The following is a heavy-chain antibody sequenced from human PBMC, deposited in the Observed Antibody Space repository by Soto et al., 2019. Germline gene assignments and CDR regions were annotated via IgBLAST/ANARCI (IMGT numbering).Heavy chain of an antibody. V-gene: IGHV3-30*03. CDR1: GFTFSSYG. D-gene: IGHD3-22*01. J-gene: IGHJ4*02. CDR3: ARDRYYDSSGLDY. Sequence: QVQLVESGGGVVQPGRSLRLSCAASGFTFSSYGMHWVRQAPGKGLEWVAVISYDGSNKYYADSVKGRFTISRDNSKNTLYLQMNSLRAEDTAVYYCARDRYYDSSGLDYWGQGTLVTVSS. CDR2: ISYDGSNK.